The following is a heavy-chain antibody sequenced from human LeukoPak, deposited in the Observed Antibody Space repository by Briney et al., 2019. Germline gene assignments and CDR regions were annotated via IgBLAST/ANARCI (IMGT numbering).Heavy chain of an antibody. Sequence: GGSLRLSCAASGFSGYAMSWVRQAPGRGLGWVSVISGSGGTTHYSDSVRGRFIVSRDKSKNTVYLQMNSLRAEDTALYFCVKEPSASPYCGGGSCYFEYWGRGTLVTVSS. J-gene: IGHJ4*02. CDR3: VKEPSASPYCGGGSCYFEY. CDR1: GFSGYA. CDR2: ISGSGGTT. V-gene: IGHV3-23*01. D-gene: IGHD2-15*01.